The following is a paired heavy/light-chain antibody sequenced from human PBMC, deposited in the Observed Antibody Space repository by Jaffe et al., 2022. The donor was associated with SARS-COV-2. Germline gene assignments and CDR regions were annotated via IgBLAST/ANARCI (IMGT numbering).Heavy chain of an antibody. Sequence: QVQLQESGPGLVKPSETLSLTCSVSGYSVSSGYNWGWVRQPPGKGLEWIGNIYHSGSTYYNPSLQSRATISIDTSKNQFSLRLASVTAADTAVYYCVREGAFDSWGQGTLVTVSS. CDR2: IYHSGST. CDR3: VREGAFDS. CDR1: GYSVSSGYN. V-gene: IGHV4-38-2*02. D-gene: IGHD3-16*01. J-gene: IGHJ4*02.
Light chain of an antibody. CDR1: QGISNF. V-gene: IGKV1-16*02. J-gene: IGKJ2*01. CDR3: QQYYTFPYT. Sequence: DIQMTQSPSSLSASVGDRITITCRASQGISNFLAWFQQKPGKAPKSLIYGASSLQNGVPSKFSGSGSGTNFTLTISSLQPEDFATYFCQQYYTFPYTFGLGTNLEIK. CDR2: GAS.